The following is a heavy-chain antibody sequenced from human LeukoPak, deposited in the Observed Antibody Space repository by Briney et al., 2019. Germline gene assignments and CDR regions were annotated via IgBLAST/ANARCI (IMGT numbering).Heavy chain of an antibody. V-gene: IGHV4-38-2*01. J-gene: IGHJ6*03. CDR3: ARFAIVVVPAGRSYYMDV. Sequence: PSETLSLTCAVSGYSISSGYYWGWIRQPPGKGLEWIGSIYHSGSTYYNPSLKSRVTISVDTSKNQFSLKLSSVTAADTAVYYCARFAIVVVPAGRSYYMDVWGKGTTVTVSS. CDR1: GYSISSGYY. CDR2: IYHSGST. D-gene: IGHD2-2*01.